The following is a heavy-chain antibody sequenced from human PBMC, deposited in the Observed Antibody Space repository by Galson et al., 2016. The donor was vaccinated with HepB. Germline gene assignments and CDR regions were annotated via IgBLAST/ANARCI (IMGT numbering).Heavy chain of an antibody. D-gene: IGHD3-10*01. CDR1: GGSITNSNW. V-gene: IGHV4-4*01. CDR3: TREAGSFVPFGY. CDR2: VSDIGKT. J-gene: IGHJ4*02. Sequence: ETLSSACTVCGGSITNSNWWSWVRQPPGKGLGYIREVSDIGKTHFNSSFESRVTMTFDTSTQQASLRLYSVTAAYTSIYFCTREAGSFVPFGYWGQGILVVVSS.